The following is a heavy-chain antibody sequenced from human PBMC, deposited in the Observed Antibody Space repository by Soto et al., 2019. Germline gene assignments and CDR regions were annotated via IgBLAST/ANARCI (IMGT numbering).Heavy chain of an antibody. CDR3: ARGHSSGYRTVYYFDY. CDR1: GGSISSGGYS. CDR2: IYHSGST. D-gene: IGHD3-22*01. V-gene: IGHV4-30-2*01. J-gene: IGHJ4*02. Sequence: QLQLQESGSGLVKPSQTLSLTCAVSGGSISSGGYSWSWIRQPPGKGLEWIGYIYHSGSTYYNPSLKSRVTISVDRSKNQCSLKLSSVTAADTAVYYCARGHSSGYRTVYYFDYWGQGTLVTVSS.